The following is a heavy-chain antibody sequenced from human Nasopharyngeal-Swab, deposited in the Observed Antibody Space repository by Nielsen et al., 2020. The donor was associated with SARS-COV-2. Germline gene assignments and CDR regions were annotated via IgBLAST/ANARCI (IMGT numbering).Heavy chain of an antibody. D-gene: IGHD6-6*01. Sequence: SETLSLTCTVSGGSISSSSYYWGWIRQPPGTGLEWIGSIYYSGSTYYNPSLKSRVTISIDTSKNQFSLKLSSVTAADTAVYYCAGGKKQHVLLLDGMDVWGQGTTVTVSS. CDR3: AGGKKQHVLLLDGMDV. CDR1: GGSISSSSYY. J-gene: IGHJ6*02. CDR2: IYYSGST. V-gene: IGHV4-39*01.